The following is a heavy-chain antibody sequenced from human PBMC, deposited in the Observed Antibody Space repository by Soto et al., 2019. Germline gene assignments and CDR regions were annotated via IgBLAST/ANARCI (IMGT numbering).Heavy chain of an antibody. CDR1: GGTFSRHA. D-gene: IGHD6-13*01. Sequence: QVQLVQSGSEVKMPGSSVKVSCKTSGGTFSRHAINWVRQAPGQGLEWMGGIIPMFGTTNYAQKFKGRVTISADASTSTAYMELSSLRSEDAAVYYCARAAIHGSSWYFGFDPWGQGTLVTVSS. J-gene: IGHJ5*02. CDR3: ARAAIHGSSWYFGFDP. V-gene: IGHV1-69*01. CDR2: IIPMFGTT.